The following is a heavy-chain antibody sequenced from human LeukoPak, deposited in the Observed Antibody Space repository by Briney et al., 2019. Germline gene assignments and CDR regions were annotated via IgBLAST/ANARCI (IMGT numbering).Heavy chain of an antibody. CDR1: GYTFTGYY. D-gene: IGHD2-2*01. CDR2: INPNSGGT. V-gene: IGHV1-2*02. Sequence: ASVKVSCKASGYTFTGYYMHWVRQAPGQGLEWMGWINPNSGGTNYAQKFQGRVTMTRDTSISTAYMELSRLRSDDTAVYYCARETAEGYCSSTSCYGASDYRGQGILVTVSS. J-gene: IGHJ4*02. CDR3: ARETAEGYCSSTSCYGASDY.